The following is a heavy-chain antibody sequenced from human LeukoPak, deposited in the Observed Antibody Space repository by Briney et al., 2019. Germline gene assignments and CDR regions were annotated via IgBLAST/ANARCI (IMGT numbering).Heavy chain of an antibody. J-gene: IGHJ4*02. CDR1: GSTFRSYG. Sequence: PGRSLRLSCAASGSTFRSYGMHWVRQVPGKGLEWVAIISYDGSVKYYADSVKGRFTISRDSFNDTLYLQMNSLRPDDSAVYYCARDRSGSYSRDYWGQGALVTVSS. CDR3: ARDRSGSYSRDY. V-gene: IGHV3-30*03. D-gene: IGHD1-26*01. CDR2: ISYDGSVK.